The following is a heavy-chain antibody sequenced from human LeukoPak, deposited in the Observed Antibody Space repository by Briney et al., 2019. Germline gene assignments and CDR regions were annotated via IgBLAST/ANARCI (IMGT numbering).Heavy chain of an antibody. CDR2: IYYIGST. CDR1: GGSISSYY. J-gene: IGHJ5*02. Sequence: PSETLSLTCTVSGGSISSYYWSWIRQPPGKGLECIGYIYYIGSTNYNPSLKSRVTISLDTSKGQFSLKLTSVTPADTAVYYCARGGIVGSRTNWFDPWGQGILVTVSS. V-gene: IGHV4-59*01. D-gene: IGHD1-26*01. CDR3: ARGGIVGSRTNWFDP.